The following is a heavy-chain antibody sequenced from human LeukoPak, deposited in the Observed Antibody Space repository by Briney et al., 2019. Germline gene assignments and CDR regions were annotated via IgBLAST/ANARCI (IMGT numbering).Heavy chain of an antibody. V-gene: IGHV1-18*01. J-gene: IGHJ4*02. CDR1: GYTFTSYG. CDR2: ISAYNGNT. Sequence: ASVKVSCKASGYTFTSYGISWVRQAPGQGREWMGWISAYNGNTNYAQKLQGRVTMTTDTSTSTAYMELRSLRSDDTAVYYCARDVAWGGYDSFDYWGQGTLVTVSS. D-gene: IGHD5-12*01. CDR3: ARDVAWGGYDSFDY.